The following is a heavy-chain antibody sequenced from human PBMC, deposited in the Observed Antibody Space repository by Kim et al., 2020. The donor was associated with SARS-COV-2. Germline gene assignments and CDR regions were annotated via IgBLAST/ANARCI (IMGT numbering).Heavy chain of an antibody. CDR3: ATDKFLAFGY. CDR1: GFPFNSAW. CDR2: IKSKSDGGTI. V-gene: IGHV3-15*01. Sequence: GGSLRLSCVASGFPFNSAWMSWVRQGSGGGLEWVGRIKSKSDGGTIDYAAPVQGRFTISRDDSIQTVYLQMNSLEAEDTAVYYCATDKFLAFGYWGRGT. J-gene: IGHJ4*02. D-gene: IGHD3-3*01.